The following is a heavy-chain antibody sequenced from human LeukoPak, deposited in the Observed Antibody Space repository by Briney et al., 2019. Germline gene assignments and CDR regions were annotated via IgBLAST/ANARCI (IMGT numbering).Heavy chain of an antibody. CDR2: ISGSGGST. D-gene: IGHD1-26*01. CDR1: GFTFSSYA. J-gene: IGHJ4*02. V-gene: IGHV3-23*01. CDR3: AIGSGSYYGAQFDY. Sequence: PGGSLRLSCAASGFTFSSYAMSWVLQAPGKGLEWVSAISGSGGSTYYADSVKGRFTISRDNSKNTLYLQMNSLRAEDTAVYYCAIGSGSYYGAQFDYWGQGTLVTVSS.